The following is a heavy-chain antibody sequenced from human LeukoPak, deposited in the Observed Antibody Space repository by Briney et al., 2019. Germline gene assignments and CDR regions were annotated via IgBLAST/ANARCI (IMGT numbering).Heavy chain of an antibody. CDR3: ARHQSRYYDSSGYYPSPIDY. D-gene: IGHD3-22*01. Sequence: PSETLSLTCTVSGGSFSSSSYYWGWIRQPPGKGLKWIESNYNSGSAYYNPSLKSRVTISVDTSKNQFSLKLSSVTAADTAVYYCARHQSRYYDSSGYYPSPIDYWGQGTLVTVSS. J-gene: IGHJ4*02. V-gene: IGHV4-39*01. CDR2: NYNSGSA. CDR1: GGSFSSSSYY.